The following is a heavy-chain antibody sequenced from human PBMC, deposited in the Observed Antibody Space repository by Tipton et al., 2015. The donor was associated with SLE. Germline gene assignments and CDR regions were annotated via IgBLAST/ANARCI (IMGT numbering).Heavy chain of an antibody. CDR3: ARDRAICTRTTCYGDNWFDP. CDR1: GGSISSDDYY. V-gene: IGHV4-31*03. D-gene: IGHD2-2*01. Sequence: TLSLTCTVSGGSISSDDYYWTWIRQHPGKGLEWIGHMSYSGSTYYNPSLKSRVTISVDTSKNQFSLKVNSLTAADTAVYYCARDRAICTRTTCYGDNWFDPWGQGTLVTVSS. J-gene: IGHJ5*02. CDR2: MSYSGST.